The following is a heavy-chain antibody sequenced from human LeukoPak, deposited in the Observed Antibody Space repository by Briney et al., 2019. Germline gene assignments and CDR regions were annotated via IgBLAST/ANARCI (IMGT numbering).Heavy chain of an antibody. D-gene: IGHD6-19*01. J-gene: IGHJ5*02. CDR1: GFTLSSYW. V-gene: IGHV3-74*01. CDR3: ARALAVAGTGGFDP. Sequence: GGSLRLSCAASGFTLSSYWMHWVRQAPGKGLVWVSRINRDGSSTSYADSVKGRFTISRDNAKNTLYLQMNSLRAEDTAVYYCARALAVAGTGGFDPWGQGTLVTVSS. CDR2: INRDGSST.